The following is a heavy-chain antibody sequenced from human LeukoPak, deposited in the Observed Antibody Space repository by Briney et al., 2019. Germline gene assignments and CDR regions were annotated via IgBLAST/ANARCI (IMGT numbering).Heavy chain of an antibody. CDR1: GFTFSSYG. CDR3: AKVGYYDSSGYFDY. V-gene: IGHV3-30*18. J-gene: IGHJ4*02. D-gene: IGHD3-22*01. Sequence: TWGVLRLSCAASGFTFSSYGMHWVRQAPGKGLEWVAVISYDGSNKYYADSVKGRFTISRDNSKNTLYLQMNSLRAEDTAVYCCAKVGYYDSSGYFDYWGQGTLVTVSS. CDR2: ISYDGSNK.